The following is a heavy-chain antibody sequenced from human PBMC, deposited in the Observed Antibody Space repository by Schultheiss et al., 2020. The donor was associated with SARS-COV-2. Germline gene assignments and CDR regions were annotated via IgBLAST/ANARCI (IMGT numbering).Heavy chain of an antibody. CDR1: GGSFSGYY. CDR3: ARDPRYGGNPKYGMDV. V-gene: IGHV4-34*01. Sequence: SETLSLTCAVYGGSFSGYYWSWIRQPPGKGLEWIGEINHSGSTNYNPSLKSRVTISVDKSKNQFSLKLSSVTAADTAVYYCARDPRYGGNPKYGMDVWGQGTTVTVSS. J-gene: IGHJ6*02. CDR2: INHSGST. D-gene: IGHD4-23*01.